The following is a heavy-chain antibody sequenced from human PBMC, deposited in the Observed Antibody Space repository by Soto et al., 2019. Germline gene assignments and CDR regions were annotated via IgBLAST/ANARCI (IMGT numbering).Heavy chain of an antibody. V-gene: IGHV4-61*01. J-gene: IGHJ6*02. Sequence: QVQLQESSQGLVKPSETLSLTCTVSGGSVSSGSYYWSWIRQPPGKGLEWIGYIYYSGSTNYNPSLKSRVTISVDTSKNQFSLKLSSVTAADTAVYYCASTRYYYYGMDVWGQGTTVTVSS. CDR2: IYYSGST. CDR3: ASTRYYYYGMDV. D-gene: IGHD2-15*01. CDR1: GGSVSSGSYY.